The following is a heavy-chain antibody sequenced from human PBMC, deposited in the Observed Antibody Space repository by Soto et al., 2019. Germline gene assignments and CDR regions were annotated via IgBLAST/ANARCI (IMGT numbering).Heavy chain of an antibody. J-gene: IGHJ3*02. CDR1: GGSFSGYY. V-gene: IGHV4-34*01. CDR3: ASSYDSNAFDI. D-gene: IGHD5-12*01. CDR2: INHSGST. Sequence: SETLSLTCAVYGGSFSGYYWSWIRQPPGKGLEWIGEINHSGSTNYNPSLKSRVTISVDTSKNQFSLKLSSVTAVDTAVYYCASSYDSNAFDIWGQGTMVTVSS.